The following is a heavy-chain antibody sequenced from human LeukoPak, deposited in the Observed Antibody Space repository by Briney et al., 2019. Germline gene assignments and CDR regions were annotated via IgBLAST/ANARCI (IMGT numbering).Heavy chain of an antibody. D-gene: IGHD3-22*01. V-gene: IGHV4-4*07. Sequence: PSETLSLTCTASGCTISSYYLSWIRQPPGKGLEWVWGICDSGSTYYNPSLKSRGTIIIDTSKNQSSLMLRSVTAADTAVYYCAGGPYYYDSSGYGNAFDIWGQGTMVTVSS. CDR1: GCTISSYY. J-gene: IGHJ3*02. CDR2: ICDSGST. CDR3: AGGPYYYDSSGYGNAFDI.